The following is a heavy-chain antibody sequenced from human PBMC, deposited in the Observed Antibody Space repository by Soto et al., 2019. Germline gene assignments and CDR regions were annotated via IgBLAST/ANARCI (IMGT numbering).Heavy chain of an antibody. Sequence: VKVSCKASGGTFTNYAVSWVRQAPGQGLEWMGDIIPIFGTTSYAQKFQGRVTIAADESTSTGYMELTNLRSGDTALYYCARVAYTSRATHWFDCWGQGTLVTVSS. J-gene: IGHJ5*01. D-gene: IGHD3-16*01. V-gene: IGHV1-69*13. CDR1: GGTFTNYA. CDR2: IIPIFGTT. CDR3: ARVAYTSRATHWFDC.